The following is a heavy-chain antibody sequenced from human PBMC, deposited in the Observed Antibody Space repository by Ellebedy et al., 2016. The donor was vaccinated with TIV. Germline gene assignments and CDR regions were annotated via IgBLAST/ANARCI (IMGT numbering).Heavy chain of an antibody. V-gene: IGHV3-48*01. Sequence: GESLKISCAASGFTFSSYSMNWVRQAPGKGLEWVSYISSSSSTIYYADSVKGRFTISRDNAKNSLYLQMNSLRAEDTAVYYCAGGYSGYDRYYYYGMDVWGQGTTVTVSS. CDR2: ISSSSSTI. CDR1: GFTFSSYS. CDR3: AGGYSGYDRYYYYGMDV. D-gene: IGHD5-12*01. J-gene: IGHJ6*02.